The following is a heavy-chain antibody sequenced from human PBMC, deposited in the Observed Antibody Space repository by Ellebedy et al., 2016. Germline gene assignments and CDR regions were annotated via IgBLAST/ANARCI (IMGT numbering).Heavy chain of an antibody. Sequence: GGSLRLXXAASGFTFRTYTMNWVRQAPGKGLEWVSSISSCGSHIYYADSVKGRLTISRDNAKNSLSLQMNGLRAEDTAVYYCARTYDFWSSSRFDYWGQGTLVTVSS. J-gene: IGHJ4*02. CDR3: ARTYDFWSSSRFDY. CDR1: GFTFRTYT. V-gene: IGHV3-21*01. CDR2: ISSCGSHI. D-gene: IGHD3-3*01.